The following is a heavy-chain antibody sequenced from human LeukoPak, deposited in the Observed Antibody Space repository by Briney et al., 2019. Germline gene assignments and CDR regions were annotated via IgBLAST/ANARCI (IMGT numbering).Heavy chain of an antibody. CDR1: GFTFTNYW. Sequence: PGGSLRLSCAASGFTFTNYWMFWVRQAPGKGLVWVSGINPDGSTTTYADSVKGRFTISRENAKSTLYLHMNILRVEDTAVYYCARDSYRGSYFLYYYYGMDVWGQGTTVTVSS. CDR2: INPDGSTT. D-gene: IGHD1-26*01. V-gene: IGHV3-74*01. J-gene: IGHJ6*02. CDR3: ARDSYRGSYFLYYYYGMDV.